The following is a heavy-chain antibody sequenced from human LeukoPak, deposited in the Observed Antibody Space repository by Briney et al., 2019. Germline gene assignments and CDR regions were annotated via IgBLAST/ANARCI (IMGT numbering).Heavy chain of an antibody. J-gene: IGHJ3*02. CDR1: GYTFTGYY. Sequence: GASVKVSCKASGYTFTGYYMHWVRQAPGRGLEWMGRINPNSGGTNYAQKFQGRVTMTRDTSISTACMELSRLRSDDTAVYYCARGRPLRYCSGGSCYPDAFDIWGQGTMVTVSS. CDR3: ARGRPLRYCSGGSCYPDAFDI. D-gene: IGHD2-15*01. V-gene: IGHV1-2*06. CDR2: INPNSGGT.